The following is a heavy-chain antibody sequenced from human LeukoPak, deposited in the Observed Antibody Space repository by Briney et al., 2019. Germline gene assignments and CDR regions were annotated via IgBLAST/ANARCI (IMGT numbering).Heavy chain of an antibody. CDR3: ARGKSAYDYGLDH. J-gene: IGHJ4*01. D-gene: IGHD5-12*01. CDR1: GGTFSSHA. CDR2: LIPVFGTT. V-gene: IGHV1-69*05. Sequence: SVKVSCKASGGTFSSHAISWVRQAPGQGLEWVGGLIPVFGTTNYAEKFQGRVTITTDESTKTSYMELRSLKSDDTAVYYCARGKSAYDYGLDHWGQGILVIVSS.